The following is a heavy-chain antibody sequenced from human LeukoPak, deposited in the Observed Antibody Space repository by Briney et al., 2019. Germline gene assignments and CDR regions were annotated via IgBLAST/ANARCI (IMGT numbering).Heavy chain of an antibody. CDR2: INPSGGST. V-gene: IGHV1-46*01. D-gene: IGHD6-13*01. J-gene: IGHJ4*02. CDR3: AKVGKRAAAGTRPYYFDY. CDR1: GYTFTSYY. Sequence: ASVKVSCKASGYTFTSYYMHWVRQAPGQGLEWMGIINPSGGSTSYAQKFQGRVTMTRDTSTSTVYMELSSLRSEDTAVYYCAKVGKRAAAGTRPYYFDYWGQGTLVTVSS.